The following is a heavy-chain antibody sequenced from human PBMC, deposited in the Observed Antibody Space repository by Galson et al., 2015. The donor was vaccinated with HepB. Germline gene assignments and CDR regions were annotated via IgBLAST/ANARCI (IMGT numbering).Heavy chain of an antibody. V-gene: IGHV3-23*01. CDR1: GFTFSAFA. J-gene: IGHJ3*02. D-gene: IGHD6-13*01. CDR2: VSGSGGTT. CDR3: TREVIAATLTVGFDT. Sequence: SLRLSCAASGFTFSAFAMSWVRQAPGRGMEWVSAVSGSGGTTYYADSVKGRFTISRDNSRNILYLQMSSLRVEDAAFYYCTREVIAATLTVGFDTWGRGTAVTVSS.